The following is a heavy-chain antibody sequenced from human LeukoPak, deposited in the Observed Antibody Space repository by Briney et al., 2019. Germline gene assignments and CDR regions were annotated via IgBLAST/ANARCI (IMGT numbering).Heavy chain of an antibody. CDR1: GFTFSSYS. CDR3: ASSLGYNEGTLDI. CDR2: ITATSSST. J-gene: IGHJ3*02. V-gene: IGHV3-23*01. D-gene: IGHD5-24*01. Sequence: GGSLRLSCAASGFTFSSYSLNWVRQAPGKGLEWVSAITATSSSTYDADSVQGRFTISRDNSANTLYLQMNSLRAEDTAVYYCASSLGYNEGTLDIWGQGTMVTVSS.